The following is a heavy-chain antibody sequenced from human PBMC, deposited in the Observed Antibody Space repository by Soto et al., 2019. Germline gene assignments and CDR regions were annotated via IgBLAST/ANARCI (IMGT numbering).Heavy chain of an antibody. V-gene: IGHV3-30-3*01. CDR3: ARDSPYYYDSSGYLTY. D-gene: IGHD3-22*01. CDR2: ISYDGSNK. J-gene: IGHJ4*02. Sequence: QVQLVESGGGVVQPGRSLRLSCAASGFTFSSYAMHWVRQAPGKGLEWVAVISYDGSNKYYADSVKGRFTISRENYKNPLYLQMNSMSAEDTAVYYCARDSPYYYDSSGYLTYWGQGTLVTVSS. CDR1: GFTFSSYA.